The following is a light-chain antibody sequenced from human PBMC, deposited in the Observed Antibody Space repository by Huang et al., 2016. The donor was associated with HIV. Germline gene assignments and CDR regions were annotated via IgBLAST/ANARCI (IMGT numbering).Light chain of an antibody. Sequence: DIVMTQSPLSLSVILGEPASISCKSNQSLLYSNGCTYLDWYLQKPGQSPQLLIFLGSDRASGVPDRFSGSGTGVDFTLTISRLEAEDVGVYYCMQGLQTPPTFGQGTKVEI. CDR3: MQGLQTPPT. V-gene: IGKV2-28*01. J-gene: IGKJ1*01. CDR1: QSLLYSNGCTY. CDR2: LGS.